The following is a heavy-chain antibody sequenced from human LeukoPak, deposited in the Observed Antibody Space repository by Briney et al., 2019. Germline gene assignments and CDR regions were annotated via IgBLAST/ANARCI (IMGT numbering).Heavy chain of an antibody. V-gene: IGHV7-4-1*02. Sequence: ASVKVSCKASGYTFTSYAMNWVRQAPGQGLEWMGWINTNTGNPTYAQGFTGRFVFSLDTSVSTAYLQISSLKAEDTAVYYCATAYYYDSSGYYYAHNDAFDIWGQGTMVTVSS. CDR3: ATAYYYDSSGYYYAHNDAFDI. D-gene: IGHD3-22*01. J-gene: IGHJ3*02. CDR1: GYTFTSYA. CDR2: INTNTGNP.